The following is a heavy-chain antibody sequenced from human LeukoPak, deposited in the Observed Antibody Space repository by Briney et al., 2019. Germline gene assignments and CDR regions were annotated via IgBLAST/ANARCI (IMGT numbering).Heavy chain of an antibody. J-gene: IGHJ5*02. CDR2: ISAYNGNT. CDR1: GYTFTSYG. D-gene: IGHD5-12*01. CDR3: ASERGYSGYDSQGFDP. V-gene: IGHV1-18*01. Sequence: ASVKVSCKASGYTFTSYGISWVRQAPGQGLEWMGWISAYNGNTNYAQKLQGRVTMTTDTSTSTAYMELRSLRSDDTAVYYCASERGYSGYDSQGFDPWGQGTLVTVSS.